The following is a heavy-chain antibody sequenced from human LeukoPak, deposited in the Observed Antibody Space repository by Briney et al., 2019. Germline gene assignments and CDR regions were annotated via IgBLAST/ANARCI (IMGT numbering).Heavy chain of an antibody. J-gene: IGHJ5*02. V-gene: IGHV1-3*03. Sequence: ASVKVSCKASGYTFTSYAMHWVRQAPGQRLEWMGWINAGNGNTKYSQEFQGRVTITRDTSASTAYMELSSLRSEDMAVYYCARSQKWELDRRVEFDPWGQGTLVTVSS. CDR1: GYTFTSYA. CDR2: INAGNGNT. CDR3: ARSQKWELDRRVEFDP. D-gene: IGHD1-1*01.